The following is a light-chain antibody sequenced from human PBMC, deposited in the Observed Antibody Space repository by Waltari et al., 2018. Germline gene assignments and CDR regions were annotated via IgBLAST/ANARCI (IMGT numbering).Light chain of an antibody. J-gene: IGLJ3*02. CDR2: DVN. Sequence: QSALTQPRSVSGSPGQSVTIPCTGTSSDVGAYDYFSWYQQRPGKAPKFMIYDVNKRPAGVPDRFSGSKSGNTASLTISGLQAEDEADYYCCSFGGGYPVVFGGGTTLTVL. V-gene: IGLV2-11*01. CDR3: CSFGGGYPVV. CDR1: SSDVGAYDY.